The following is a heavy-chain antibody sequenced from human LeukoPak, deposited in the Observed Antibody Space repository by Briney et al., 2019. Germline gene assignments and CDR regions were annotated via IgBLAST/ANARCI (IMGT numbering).Heavy chain of an antibody. CDR3: ARNGTEYSSLLKVSNWFDP. V-gene: IGHV4-38-2*02. CDR1: GYSISSGYY. CDR2: IYHSGST. Sequence: SETLSLTXTVSGYSISSGYYWGWIRQPPGKGLEWIGSIYHSGSTYYNPSLKSRVTISVDTSKNQFSLKLSSVTAADTAVYYCARNGTEYSSLLKVSNWFDPWGQRTLVTVSS. D-gene: IGHD6-6*01. J-gene: IGHJ5*02.